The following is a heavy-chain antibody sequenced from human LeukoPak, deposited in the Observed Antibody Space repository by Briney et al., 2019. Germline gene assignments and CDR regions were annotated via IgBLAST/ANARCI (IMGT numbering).Heavy chain of an antibody. V-gene: IGHV3-7*01. D-gene: IGHD6-6*01. CDR1: GFTFSSYW. J-gene: IGHJ6*03. CDR3: AREQLVTYYYYMDV. Sequence: GGSLRLSCAASGFTFSSYWMSWVRQAPGKGLEWVANIKQDGSEKYYVDSVKGRFTISRDNAKNSLYLQMNSLRAEDTAVYYCAREQLVTYYYYMDVWGKGTTVTVSS. CDR2: IKQDGSEK.